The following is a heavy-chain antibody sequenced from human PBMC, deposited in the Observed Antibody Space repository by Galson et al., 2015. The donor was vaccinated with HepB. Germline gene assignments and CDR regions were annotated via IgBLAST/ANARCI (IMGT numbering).Heavy chain of an antibody. V-gene: IGHV4-28*01. D-gene: IGHD3-22*01. Sequence: ETLSLTCAVSGYSITHNRWWVWIRQPPGKGLEWIGYIYHSGTTYYNPSLRDRVAMSVDTSKNQFSLKLNSVTAVDTAIYFCARTSDYFDTTGHYNYWFDPWGQGTLVTVSS. CDR3: ARTSDYFDTTGHYNYWFDP. CDR2: IYHSGTT. J-gene: IGHJ5*02. CDR1: GYSITHNRW.